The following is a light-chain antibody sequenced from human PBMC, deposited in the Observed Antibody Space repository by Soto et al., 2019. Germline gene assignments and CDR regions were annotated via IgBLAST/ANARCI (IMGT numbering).Light chain of an antibody. V-gene: IGKV3-20*01. CDR1: QNISRS. J-gene: IGKJ1*01. CDR2: GAS. Sequence: IGIKQSAVTVSGYPGERATLSCRASQNISRSLARYQQTPGQAPRLLIYGASNRATGIPDRFSGSGSGTDFPLTISRLEPDDFAVYYSQPSGSSSTSCQRTNVDIK. CDR3: QPSGSSST.